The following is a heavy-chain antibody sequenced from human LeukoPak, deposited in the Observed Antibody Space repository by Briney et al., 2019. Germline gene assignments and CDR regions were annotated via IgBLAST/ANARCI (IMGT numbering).Heavy chain of an antibody. CDR1: GFTFSSYN. Sequence: KTGGSLRLSCAASGFTFSSYNMNWVRQAPGKGLEWVSFISSSSGYIYYADSVKGRFTISRDNAKNSLYLQMNSLTAEDSAVYYCASRRGSNRPFDYWGQGTLVTVSS. CDR2: ISSSSGYI. V-gene: IGHV3-21*01. CDR3: ASRRGSNRPFDY. J-gene: IGHJ4*02. D-gene: IGHD1-26*01.